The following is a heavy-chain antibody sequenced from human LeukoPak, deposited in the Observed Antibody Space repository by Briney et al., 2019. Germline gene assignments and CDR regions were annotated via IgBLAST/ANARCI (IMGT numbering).Heavy chain of an antibody. V-gene: IGHV1-2*02. CDR3: ARDRDYFGSGSYYWFDP. CDR1: GYTFTGYY. CDR2: INPNSGGT. J-gene: IGHJ5*02. D-gene: IGHD3-10*01. Sequence: VASVKVSCKASGYTFTGYYMHWVRQAPGQGLEWMGGINPNSGGTNYAQKFQGRVTMTRDMSTSTVYMELSSLRSEDTAVYYCARDRDYFGSGSYYWFDPWGQGTLVTVSS.